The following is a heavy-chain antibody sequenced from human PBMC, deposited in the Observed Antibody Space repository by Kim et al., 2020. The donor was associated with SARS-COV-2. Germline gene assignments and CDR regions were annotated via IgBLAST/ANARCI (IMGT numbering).Heavy chain of an antibody. V-gene: IGHV5-51*01. CDR2: IYPGDSDT. CDR3: ARCNFGYDYVWGSYRRNDAFDI. J-gene: IGHJ3*02. CDR1: GYSFTSYW. Sequence: GASLQISCKGSGYSFTSYWIGWVRQMPGKGLEWMGIIYPGDSDTRYSPSFQGQVTISADKSISTAYLQWSSLKASDTAMYYCARCNFGYDYVWGSYRRNDAFDIWGQGTMVTVSS. D-gene: IGHD3-16*02.